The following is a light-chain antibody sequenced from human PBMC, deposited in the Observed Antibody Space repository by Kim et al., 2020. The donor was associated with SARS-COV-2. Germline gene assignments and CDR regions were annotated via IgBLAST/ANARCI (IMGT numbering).Light chain of an antibody. CDR3: QQGYSTPLYT. CDR1: QSISSY. CDR2: AGP. Sequence: GFVGDRGTITCRASQSISSYLNWYQQKPGKAPKLLIYAGPSLQSGVPSRFSGSGSGTDFTLTISSLEPEDFATYYCQQGYSTPLYTFGRGTKLEI. V-gene: IGKV1-39*01. J-gene: IGKJ2*01.